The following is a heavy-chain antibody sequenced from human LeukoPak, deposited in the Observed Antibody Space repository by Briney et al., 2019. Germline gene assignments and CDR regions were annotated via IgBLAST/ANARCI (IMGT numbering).Heavy chain of an antibody. D-gene: IGHD4-11*01. Sequence: VASVEVSCKASGFTFTSFGFSWVRQAPGQGLEWMGWISAYNGNTNYAQSLQGRVTMTTDASTSTVYMELRSLRSDDTAVYYCGRWRESSNWPPGYLQHWGQGTLVTVSS. CDR2: ISAYNGNT. CDR1: GFTFTSFG. V-gene: IGHV1-18*01. CDR3: GRWRESSNWPPGYLQH. J-gene: IGHJ1*01.